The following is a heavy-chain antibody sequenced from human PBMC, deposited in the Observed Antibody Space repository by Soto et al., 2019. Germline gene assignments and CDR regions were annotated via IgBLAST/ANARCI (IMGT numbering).Heavy chain of an antibody. J-gene: IGHJ4*02. CDR1: GCSISSYY. D-gene: IGHD4-17*01. CDR2: IYDSGST. V-gene: IGHV4-59*01. CDR3: ARDRSMHDYGDYVDY. Sequence: QVQLQESGPGLVKPSETLSLTCTVSGCSISSYYWSWIRQPPGKGLEWIGYIYDSGSTNYNPSLKRRVTIPGDTSKDQGPLKRSTVTAADTAVNYCARDRSMHDYGDYVDYWGQGTPGTVAP.